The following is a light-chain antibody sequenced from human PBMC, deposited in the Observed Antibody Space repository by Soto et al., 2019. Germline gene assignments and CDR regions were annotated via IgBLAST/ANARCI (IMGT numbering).Light chain of an antibody. CDR3: QQYNKWPLT. CDR1: QSISNT. V-gene: IGKV3-15*01. J-gene: IGKJ4*01. CDR2: HAS. Sequence: EIMMTQSPAALSVSPGERVTLSCRASQSISNTLAWYQQRPGQAPRLLIYHASTRATGIPARFSGSGSGTEFSLTISSLPSEDFAVYHCQQYNKWPLTFGGGTKVEIK.